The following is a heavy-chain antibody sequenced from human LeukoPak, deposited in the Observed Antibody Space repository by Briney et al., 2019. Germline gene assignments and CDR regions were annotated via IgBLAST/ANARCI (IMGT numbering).Heavy chain of an antibody. V-gene: IGHV3-20*04. Sequence: GGSLRLSCVGSGFIFSSYSMSWVRQAPGKGLEWVSGINWNGGSTGYADSVKGRFTISRDNAKNSLYLQMNSLRAGDTALYYCAREIAARSWFDPWGQGTLVTVSS. CDR1: GFIFSSYS. D-gene: IGHD6-6*01. CDR3: AREIAARSWFDP. CDR2: INWNGGST. J-gene: IGHJ5*02.